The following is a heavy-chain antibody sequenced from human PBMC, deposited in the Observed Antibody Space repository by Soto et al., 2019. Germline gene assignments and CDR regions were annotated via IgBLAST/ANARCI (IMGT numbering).Heavy chain of an antibody. CDR3: VKSSGIPYYEILTAYLDYFQS. Sequence: GGSLRLSCAAYGFTFSTSGMHWVRQAPGKGLEWVALISFDGSTKYYADSVKGCFIISRDDSKNTLYLQMNSLVVEDTAVYYCVKSSGIPYYEILTAYLDYFQSWGQGTLVTVSS. D-gene: IGHD3-9*01. J-gene: IGHJ4*02. V-gene: IGHV3-30*18. CDR1: GFTFSTSG. CDR2: ISFDGSTK.